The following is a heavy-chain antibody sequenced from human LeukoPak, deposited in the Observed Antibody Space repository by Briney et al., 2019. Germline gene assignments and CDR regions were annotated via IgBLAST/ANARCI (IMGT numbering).Heavy chain of an antibody. V-gene: IGHV1-2*02. CDR1: GYTFTSYY. D-gene: IGHD4-17*01. CDR3: ARDRAHHYGDYPQQIDY. Sequence: ASVKASWKASGYTFTSYYMHWVRQVPGQGLEWMGWTNPNSGGTNYAQKFQGRVTMTRDTSISTAYMELSRLRSDDTAVYYCARDRAHHYGDYPQQIDYWGQGTLVTVSS. CDR2: TNPNSGGT. J-gene: IGHJ4*02.